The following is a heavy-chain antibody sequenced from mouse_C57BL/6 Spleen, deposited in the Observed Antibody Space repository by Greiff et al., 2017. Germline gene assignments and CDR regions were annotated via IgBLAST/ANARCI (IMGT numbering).Heavy chain of an antibody. Sequence: QLQQSGPELVKPGASVKMSCKASGYTFTDYNMHWVKQSHGKSLEWIGYINPNNGGTSYNQKFKGKATLTVNKSSSTAYMELRSLTSEDSAVYYCARDYYGSLGYFDVWGTGTTVTVSS. J-gene: IGHJ1*03. CDR2: INPNNGGT. CDR3: ARDYYGSLGYFDV. CDR1: GYTFTDYN. V-gene: IGHV1-22*01. D-gene: IGHD1-1*01.